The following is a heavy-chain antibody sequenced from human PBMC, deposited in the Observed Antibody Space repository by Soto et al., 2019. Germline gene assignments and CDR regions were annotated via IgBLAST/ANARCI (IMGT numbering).Heavy chain of an antibody. J-gene: IGHJ6*02. CDR2: IIPIFGTA. V-gene: IGHV1-69*06. CDR3: ARRRSMSHTPLGGMDV. Sequence: QVQLVQSGAEVKKPGSSVKVSCKASGGTFSSYAISWVRQAPGQGLEWMGGIIPIFGTANYAQKFQGRVTITADKSTNTAYMELSGLRSEDTAVYYCARRRSMSHTPLGGMDVWGQGTTATVSS. D-gene: IGHD7-27*01. CDR1: GGTFSSYA.